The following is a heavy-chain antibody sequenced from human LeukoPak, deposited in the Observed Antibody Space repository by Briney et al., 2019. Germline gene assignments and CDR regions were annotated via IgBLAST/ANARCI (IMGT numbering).Heavy chain of an antibody. D-gene: IGHD2-15*01. CDR3: AKEGFGWYYYDN. CDR1: GFTFSRSA. V-gene: IGHV3-30*18. CDR2: VSNDGSNK. J-gene: IGHJ4*02. Sequence: GGSLRLSCAASGFTFSRSAVHWVRQAPGKGLEWVAVVSNDGSNKNYAESVKGRFTISRDNSKNTLYLQMNSLRAEDTAVYYCAKEGFGWYYYDNWGQGTLVTVSS.